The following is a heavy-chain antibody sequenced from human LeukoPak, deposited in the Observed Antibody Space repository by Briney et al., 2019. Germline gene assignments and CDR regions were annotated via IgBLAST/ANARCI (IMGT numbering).Heavy chain of an antibody. CDR2: IKQDGSEK. J-gene: IGHJ6*03. D-gene: IGHD6-13*01. CDR3: ARAAIAAARIYYYMDV. CDR1: GFTFSSYW. V-gene: IGHV3-7*01. Sequence: GSLRLSCAASGFTFSSYWMSWVRQAPGKGLEWVANIKQDGSEKYYVDSVKGRFTISRDNAENSLYLQMNSLRAEDTAVYYCARAAIAAARIYYYMDVWGQGTLVTVSS.